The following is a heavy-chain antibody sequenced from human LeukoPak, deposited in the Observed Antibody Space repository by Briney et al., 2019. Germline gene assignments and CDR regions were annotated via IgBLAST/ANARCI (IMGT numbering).Heavy chain of an antibody. CDR3: ARGTASGRGITIFGVVIKTTTFDI. J-gene: IGHJ3*02. D-gene: IGHD3-3*01. Sequence: SETLSLTCTVSGGSISSSSYYWGWIRQPPGKGLEWIGSIYYSGSTYYNPSLKSRVTISVDTSKNQFSLKLSSVTAADTAVYYCARGTASGRGITIFGVVIKTTTFDIWGQGTMVTVSS. CDR2: IYYSGST. CDR1: GGSISSSSYY. V-gene: IGHV4-39*01.